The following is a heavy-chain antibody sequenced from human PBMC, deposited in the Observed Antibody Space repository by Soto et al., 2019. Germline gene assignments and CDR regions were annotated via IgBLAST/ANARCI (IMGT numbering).Heavy chain of an antibody. V-gene: IGHV3-33*01. Sequence: QVQLVESGGGVVQPGRSLRLSCAASGFTFSSYGMHWVRQAPGKGLEWVAVIWYDGSNKYYADSVKGRFTISRDNSENMLYLQMNSLRAEETAVYYCARDGRGYCSGGSCYSVDFDYWGQGNLVTVSS. J-gene: IGHJ4*02. CDR3: ARDGRGYCSGGSCYSVDFDY. CDR1: GFTFSSYG. D-gene: IGHD2-15*01. CDR2: IWYDGSNK.